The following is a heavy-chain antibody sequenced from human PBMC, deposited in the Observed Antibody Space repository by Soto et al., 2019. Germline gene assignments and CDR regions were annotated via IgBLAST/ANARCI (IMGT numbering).Heavy chain of an antibody. CDR1: GYTFTSYF. J-gene: IGHJ5*02. CDR2: INPSGGST. CDR3: ARRSCSDANCYSNWLDP. V-gene: IGHV1-46*01. D-gene: IGHD2-15*01. Sequence: QVQLVQSGAEVKKPGASVKVSCKASGYTFTSYFIHWVRQAPGQGLEWMGIINPSGGSTGYAQKFQGRVTMARDTFTSTVYMELSGLRSEDTAVFYCARRSCSDANCYSNWLDPWGQGTLVTVSS.